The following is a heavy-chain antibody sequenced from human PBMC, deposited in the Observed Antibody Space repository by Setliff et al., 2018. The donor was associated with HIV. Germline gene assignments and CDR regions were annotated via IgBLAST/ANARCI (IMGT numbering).Heavy chain of an antibody. Sequence: NPSETLSLTCNVSGASISSYYWTWIRQSPGNRLEWLGYITDSGNTNYNPSLRRRVTISADTSKNQVSLRLRSVTAADTDVYYCARETQQSYNIVTGYNYYYGIDVWGQGTTVTVSS. CDR3: ARETQQSYNIVTGYNYYYGIDV. D-gene: IGHD3-9*01. V-gene: IGHV4-59*01. CDR2: ITDSGNT. CDR1: GASISSYY. J-gene: IGHJ6*02.